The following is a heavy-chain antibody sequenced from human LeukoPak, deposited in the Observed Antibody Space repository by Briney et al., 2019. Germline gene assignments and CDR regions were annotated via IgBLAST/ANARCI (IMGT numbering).Heavy chain of an antibody. D-gene: IGHD2-21*01. J-gene: IGHJ6*02. CDR2: ISGSGVST. Sequence: GGSLRLSCAASGFTFGVYAMSWVRQAPGKGLEWVLGISGSGVSTYYADSVRGRFTISRDNAKNTLYLQMSGLRVEDTAVYHCASDSPYYGMDVWGQGTTVTVSS. V-gene: IGHV3-23*01. CDR3: ASDSPYYGMDV. CDR1: GFTFGVYA.